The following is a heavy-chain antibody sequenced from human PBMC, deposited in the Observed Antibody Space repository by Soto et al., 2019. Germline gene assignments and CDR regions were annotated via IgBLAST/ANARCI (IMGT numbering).Heavy chain of an antibody. CDR3: ARGEYNAHSHWFDP. CDR2: MNPNSGNA. V-gene: IGHV1-8*01. J-gene: IGHJ5*02. Sequence: ASVKVSCKATGYSFTRHDINWLRQAAGQGLEWMGWMNPNSGNAVYAQKFQGRVTMTRNTSITTAYIEVTSLKSEDTAVYFCARGEYNAHSHWFDPWGQGTLVTVSS. CDR1: GYSFTRHD. D-gene: IGHD1-1*01.